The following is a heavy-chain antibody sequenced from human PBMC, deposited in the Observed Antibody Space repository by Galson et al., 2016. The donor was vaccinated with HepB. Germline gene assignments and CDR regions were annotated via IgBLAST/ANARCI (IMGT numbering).Heavy chain of an antibody. Sequence: SETLSLTCGLYGGSLSENYWSWIRQSPGKGLEWIGEINHSGGAHYNQSLKNRVTISVDKSKSQFSLELTSVTAADTGVYFCARVARRSIVVVPTAYWYFDLWGRGTLVTVSS. CDR1: GGSLSENY. CDR3: ARVARRSIVVVPTAYWYFDL. CDR2: INHSGGA. J-gene: IGHJ2*01. V-gene: IGHV4-34*01. D-gene: IGHD2-2*01.